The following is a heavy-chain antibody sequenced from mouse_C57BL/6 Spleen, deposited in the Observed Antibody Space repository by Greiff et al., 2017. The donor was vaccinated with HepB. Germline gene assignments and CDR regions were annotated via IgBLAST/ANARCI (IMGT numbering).Heavy chain of an antibody. V-gene: IGHV1-42*01. CDR1: GYSFTGYY. CDR2: INPSTGGT. D-gene: IGHD1-1*01. CDR3: AKFITTTYWYFDV. J-gene: IGHJ1*03. Sequence: EVKLQESGPELVKPGASVKISCKASGYSFTGYYMNWVKQSPEKSLEWIGEINPSTGGTTYNQKFKAKATLTVDKSSSTAYMQLKSLTSEDSAVYYCAKFITTTYWYFDVWGTGTTVTVSS.